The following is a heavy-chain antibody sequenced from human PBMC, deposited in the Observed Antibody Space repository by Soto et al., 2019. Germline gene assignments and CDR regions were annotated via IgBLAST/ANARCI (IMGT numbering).Heavy chain of an antibody. CDR1: GFTFDDYA. Sequence: EVQLVESGGGLVQPGRSLRLSCAASGFTFDDYAMHWVRQAPGKGLEWVSGISWNSGSIGYADSVKGRFTISRDNVKNSLYLQMNSLRAEDTALYYCATGDSSGYSGSIDYWGQGSLVTVSS. J-gene: IGHJ4*02. D-gene: IGHD3-22*01. CDR3: ATGDSSGYSGSIDY. V-gene: IGHV3-9*01. CDR2: ISWNSGSI.